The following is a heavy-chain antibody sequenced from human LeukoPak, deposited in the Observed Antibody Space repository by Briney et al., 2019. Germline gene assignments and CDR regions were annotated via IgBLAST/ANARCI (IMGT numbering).Heavy chain of an antibody. CDR2: IIGSGGST. Sequence: GGSLRLSCAASGFTFSSYAMSWVRQAPGKGLGWVSAIIGSGGSTYYTDSVKGRFTISRDNSKNTLYLQMNSLRAEDTAVYYCAHPSAAGTNAEYFQHWGQGTLVTVSS. CDR1: GFTFSSYA. D-gene: IGHD6-13*01. J-gene: IGHJ1*01. V-gene: IGHV3-23*01. CDR3: AHPSAAGTNAEYFQH.